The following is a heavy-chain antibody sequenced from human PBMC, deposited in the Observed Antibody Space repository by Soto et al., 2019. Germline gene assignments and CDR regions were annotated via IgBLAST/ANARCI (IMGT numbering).Heavy chain of an antibody. CDR2: IIPFFKAT. CDR3: ARDVPLNYYDGTFSYYAMDV. Sequence: SVKFSCKASGGTFSSHAISWVRQAPGQGLEWMGGIIPFFKATNYAQKFQGRVTITADDSTSTAYMDLYSLRSEDTAVYYCARDVPLNYYDGTFSYYAMDVWGQGTTVTVSS. CDR1: GGTFSSHA. V-gene: IGHV1-69*13. J-gene: IGHJ6*02. D-gene: IGHD3-16*01.